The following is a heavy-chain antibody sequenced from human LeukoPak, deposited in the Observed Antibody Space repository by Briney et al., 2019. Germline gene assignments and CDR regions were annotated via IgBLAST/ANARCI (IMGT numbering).Heavy chain of an antibody. CDR1: GGSISSHY. D-gene: IGHD5-18*01. J-gene: IGHJ6*03. Sequence: SETLSLTCTVSGGSISSHYWSWIRQPPGKGLEWIGYIYYSGSTNYNPSLESRATISVDTSKNQFSLKLSSVTAADTAVYYCAREAVDTAMVTGMYYYYYYMDVWGKGTTVTVSS. CDR2: IYYSGST. V-gene: IGHV4-59*11. CDR3: AREAVDTAMVTGMYYYYYYMDV.